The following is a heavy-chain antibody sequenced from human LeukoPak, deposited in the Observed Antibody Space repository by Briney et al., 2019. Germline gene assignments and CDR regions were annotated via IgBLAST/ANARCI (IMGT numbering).Heavy chain of an antibody. CDR3: GKTTVGYRRGQKPAWPVDY. CDR2: IFGSGGSP. J-gene: IGHJ4*02. D-gene: IGHD5-18*01. V-gene: IGHV3-23*01. CDR1: GFTFGSHA. Sequence: GGSLRLSCEASGFTFGSHAMYWVRQAPGKGLEWVAGIFGSGGSPHYADPVKGRFTISRDNSRNTVYLQINSLRAEDTAVYYCGKTTVGYRRGQKPAWPVDYWDQGTLVTVSS.